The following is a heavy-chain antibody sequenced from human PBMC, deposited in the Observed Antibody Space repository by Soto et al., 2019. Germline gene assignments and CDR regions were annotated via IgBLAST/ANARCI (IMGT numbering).Heavy chain of an antibody. CDR3: ARESAALNWFDP. CDR1: GFTFDYYW. Sequence: GGSLRLSCAASGFTFDYYWMHWVRQAPGKGLVWVSRVYSDGTTTSYADSVKGRFTISRDNAKNSLYLQMNSLRDEDTAVYYCARESAALNWFDPWGQGTLVTVSS. J-gene: IGHJ5*02. CDR2: VYSDGTTT. D-gene: IGHD2-2*01. V-gene: IGHV3-74*01.